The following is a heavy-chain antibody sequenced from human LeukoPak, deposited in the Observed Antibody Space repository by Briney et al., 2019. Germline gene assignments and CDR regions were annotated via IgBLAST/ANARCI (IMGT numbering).Heavy chain of an antibody. V-gene: IGHV3-23*01. CDR1: GFSFSTYA. Sequence: PGGSLRLSCAASGFSFSTYAMNWVRQAPGKGLEWVSTISVGGDSTFYADSVQGRFTISRDTSKNSLSLHMNSLRAEDTAVYFCARRGGRNGWGDFDYWGQGTLVTVSS. CDR2: ISVGGDST. CDR3: ARRGGRNGWGDFDY. D-gene: IGHD3-10*01. J-gene: IGHJ4*02.